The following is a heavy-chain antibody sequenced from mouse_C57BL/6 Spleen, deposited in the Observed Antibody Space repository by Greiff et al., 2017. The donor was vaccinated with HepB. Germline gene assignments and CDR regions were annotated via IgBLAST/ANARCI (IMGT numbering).Heavy chain of an antibody. V-gene: IGHV1-50*01. CDR3: ARKRYYYFDY. Sequence: QVQLQQPGAELVKPGASVKLSCKASGYTFTSYWMQWVKQRPGQGLEWIGEIDPSDSYTNYNQKFKGKATLTVDTSSSTAYMQLSSLTSEDSAVYYCARKRYYYFDYWGQGTTLTVSS. CDR2: IDPSDSYT. CDR1: GYTFTSYW. J-gene: IGHJ2*01.